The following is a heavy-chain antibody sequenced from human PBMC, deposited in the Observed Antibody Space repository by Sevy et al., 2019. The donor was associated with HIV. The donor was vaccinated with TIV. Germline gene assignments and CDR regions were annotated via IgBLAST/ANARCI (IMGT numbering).Heavy chain of an antibody. V-gene: IGHV3-7*01. CDR2: IKDDGSEE. J-gene: IGHJ3*02. Sequence: GESLKISCAASGFTYGTHSMNWVRQAPGKGLEWVANIKDDGSEEYYVDSVKGRFTIPRDNAKKSLYMQMSSLRAEDTAVYYCARDPAAWHIWGHGTLVTVSS. CDR3: ARDPAAWHI. CDR1: GFTYGTHS. D-gene: IGHD6-25*01.